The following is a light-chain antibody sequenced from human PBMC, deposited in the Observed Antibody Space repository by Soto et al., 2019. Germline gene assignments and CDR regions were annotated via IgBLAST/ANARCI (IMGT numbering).Light chain of an antibody. V-gene: IGLV2-14*01. CDR3: NSYTYTGTFGV. CDR2: EVS. Sequence: QSALTQPASVSGSPGQSITISCTGTSSDVGGYNHVSWYQQHSGKVPKVIIYEVSNRPSGVSDRFSGSKSGNTASLTISGLRPEDEADYYCNSYTYTGTFGVFGGGTKLTVL. CDR1: SSDVGGYNH. J-gene: IGLJ3*02.